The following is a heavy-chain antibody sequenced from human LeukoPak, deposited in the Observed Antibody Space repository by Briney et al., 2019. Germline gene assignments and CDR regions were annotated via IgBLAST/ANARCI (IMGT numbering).Heavy chain of an antibody. V-gene: IGHV3-23*01. CDR3: AKGVLRYFDY. Sequence: GGSLRLSCAASGFTFNRDAMSWVRQAPGKGLEWVSGISYNGGSKFYADSVKGRFIISRDNSKNTLFLQLNSLRAEDTGVYYCAKGVLRYFDYWGQGTLVTVSS. CDR2: ISYNGGSK. CDR1: GFTFNRDA. J-gene: IGHJ4*02. D-gene: IGHD3-9*01.